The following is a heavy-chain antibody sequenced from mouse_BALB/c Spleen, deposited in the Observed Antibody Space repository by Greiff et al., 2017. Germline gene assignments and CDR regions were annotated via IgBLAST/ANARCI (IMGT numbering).Heavy chain of an antibody. CDR3: ASPYYGRASWYFDV. D-gene: IGHD1-1*01. Sequence: QVQLQQSGAELMKPGASVKISCKATGYTFSSYWIEWVKQRPGHGLEWIGEILPGSGSTNYNEKFKGKATFTADTSSNTAYMQLSSLTSEDSAVYYCASPYYGRASWYFDVWGAGTTVTVSS. J-gene: IGHJ1*01. CDR1: GYTFSSYW. CDR2: ILPGSGST. V-gene: IGHV1-9*01.